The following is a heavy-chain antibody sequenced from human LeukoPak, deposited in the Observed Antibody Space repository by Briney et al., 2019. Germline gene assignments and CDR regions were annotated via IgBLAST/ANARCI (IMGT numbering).Heavy chain of an antibody. CDR1: GASISSSAYY. V-gene: IGHV4-39*07. CDR3: ATIGSSGTWAFDY. Sequence: SETLSLTCTVSGASISSSAYYWGWIRQPPGKGLEWIRSIDYSGSTYYNPSLKSRVTISVDTSKNQFSLKLNSVTAADTAVYYCATIGSSGTWAFDYWGQGTLVTVSS. D-gene: IGHD3-10*01. J-gene: IGHJ4*02. CDR2: IDYSGST.